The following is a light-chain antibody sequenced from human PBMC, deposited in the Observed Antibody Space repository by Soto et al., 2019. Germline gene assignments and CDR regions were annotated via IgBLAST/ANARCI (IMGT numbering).Light chain of an antibody. J-gene: IGKJ5*01. V-gene: IGKV3-20*01. CDR1: QSLANSF. CDR3: QQYGTSEII. CDR2: DTS. Sequence: VLTQSPGTLSFPPGERATLSCRASQSLANSFIAWYQQKPGQAPRLLIYDTSSRASGIPDRFSGSGSGTDFTLTISRLETEDFAVFYCQQYGTSEIIFGQGTRLEIK.